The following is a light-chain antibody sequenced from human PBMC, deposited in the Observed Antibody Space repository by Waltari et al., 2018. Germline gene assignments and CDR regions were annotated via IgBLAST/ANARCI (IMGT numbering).Light chain of an antibody. CDR3: MQARQTPWT. V-gene: IGKV2-28*01. J-gene: IGKJ1*01. CDR2: LIS. Sequence: DIVMTQSPLSLSVTPGEPASISCRPSQSLLHSSGNTFLDWYLQKPGQSPQLLIYLISSRASGVPDRFSGRGSGTDFTLKISRVEAEDVGVYFCMQARQTPWTFGQGTKVEIK. CDR1: QSLLHSSGNTF.